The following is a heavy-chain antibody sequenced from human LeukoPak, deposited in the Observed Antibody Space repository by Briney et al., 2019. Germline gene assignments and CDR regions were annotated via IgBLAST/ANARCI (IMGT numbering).Heavy chain of an antibody. CDR2: ISYDGSDK. CDR3: AKGDYGGYSHGFDI. Sequence: PGGSLRLSCAASGFPFSGYGMHRVRQAPGKGLEWVAVISYDGSDKYYADSVRGRFTISRDNSKNTLYLQMNSLRPEDTAVYYCAKGDYGGYSHGFDIWGHGTMVTVYS. CDR1: GFPFSGYG. D-gene: IGHD4-23*01. V-gene: IGHV3-30*18. J-gene: IGHJ3*02.